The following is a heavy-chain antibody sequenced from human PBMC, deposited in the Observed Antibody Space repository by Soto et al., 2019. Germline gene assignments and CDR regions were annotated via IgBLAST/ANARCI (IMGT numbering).Heavy chain of an antibody. CDR2: IDPSDSYT. D-gene: IGHD4-17*01. V-gene: IGHV5-10-1*01. J-gene: IGHJ4*02. Sequence: GESLKISCKGSGYSFTSYWISWVRQMPGKGLEWMGRIDPSDSYTNYSPSFQGHVTISADKSISTAYLQWSSLRAEDTAVYYCAKDPNDYGDRRAFDYWGQGTLVTVSS. CDR1: GYSFTSYW. CDR3: AKDPNDYGDRRAFDY.